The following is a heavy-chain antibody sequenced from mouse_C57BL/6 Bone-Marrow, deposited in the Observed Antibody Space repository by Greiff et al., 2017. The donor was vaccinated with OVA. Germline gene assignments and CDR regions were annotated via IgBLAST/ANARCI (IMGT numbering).Heavy chain of an antibody. J-gene: IGHJ2*01. CDR1: GYTFTDYY. CDR2: INPNNGGT. V-gene: IGHV1-26*01. D-gene: IGHD1-1*01. Sequence: EVKLQQSGPELVKPGASVKISCKASGYTFTDYYMNWVKQSHGKSLEWIGDINPNNGGTSYNQKFKGKATLTVDKSSSTAYMELRSLTSEDSAVYYCARGGYYYGSSPLFDYWGQGTTLTVSS. CDR3: ARGGYYYGSSPLFDY.